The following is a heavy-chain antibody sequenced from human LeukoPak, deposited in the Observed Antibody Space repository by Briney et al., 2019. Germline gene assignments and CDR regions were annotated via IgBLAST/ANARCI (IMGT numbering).Heavy chain of an antibody. V-gene: IGHV1-69*05. CDR2: IIPIFGTA. D-gene: IGHD1-14*01. J-gene: IGHJ6*03. Sequence: ASVKVSCKASGGTFSSYAISWVRQAPGQGLEWMGGIIPIFGTANYAQKFQGRVTITTDESTSTAYMGLSSLRSEDTAVYYCRLAGPGRPDYYYYMDVWGKGTTVTVSS. CDR3: RLAGPGRPDYYYYMDV. CDR1: GGTFSSYA.